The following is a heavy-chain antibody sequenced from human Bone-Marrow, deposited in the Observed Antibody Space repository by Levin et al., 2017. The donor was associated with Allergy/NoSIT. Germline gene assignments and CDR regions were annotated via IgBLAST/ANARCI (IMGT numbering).Heavy chain of an antibody. Sequence: PGGSLRLSCAASGFTFTDYAIHWIRQAPGRGLEWDSGVSWNSGTIGYADSVKGRFTISRDNAKNSLYLQMNSLRTEDTALYFCARHKDYGGNGYYYYGMDVWGQGTTVTVSS. D-gene: IGHD4-23*01. J-gene: IGHJ6*02. CDR3: ARHKDYGGNGYYYYGMDV. CDR1: GFTFTDYA. CDR2: VSWNSGTI. V-gene: IGHV3-9*01.